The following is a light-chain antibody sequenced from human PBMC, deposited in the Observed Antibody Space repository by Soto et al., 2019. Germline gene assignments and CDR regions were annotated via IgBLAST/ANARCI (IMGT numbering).Light chain of an antibody. Sequence: DIQKTQSPSTLSASVGDRVTITCRASQSISSWLAWYQQKPGKAPKLLIYDASSLESGVPSRFSGSGSGTEFTLTISSLQPDDFATYYCQQYNSYSPRTFGRGTKVDIK. CDR1: QSISSW. CDR3: QQYNSYSPRT. J-gene: IGKJ3*01. V-gene: IGKV1-5*01. CDR2: DAS.